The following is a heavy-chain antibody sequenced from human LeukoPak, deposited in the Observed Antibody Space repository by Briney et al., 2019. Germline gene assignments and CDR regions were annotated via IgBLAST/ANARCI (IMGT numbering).Heavy chain of an antibody. Sequence: GGCLRLSCAASGFTFSSYAMHWVRQAPAKGLEWVAVISYDGSNKYYADSVKGRFTIPRDNYKKTLYLQMNSLRAEDTAVYYCARGSLWLQLDYWGQGTLVTVSS. CDR2: ISYDGSNK. CDR1: GFTFSSYA. D-gene: IGHD5-24*01. J-gene: IGHJ4*02. CDR3: ARGSLWLQLDY. V-gene: IGHV3-30-3*01.